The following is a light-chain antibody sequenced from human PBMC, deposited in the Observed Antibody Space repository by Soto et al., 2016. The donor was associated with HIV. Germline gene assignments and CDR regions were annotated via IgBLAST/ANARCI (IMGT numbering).Light chain of an antibody. CDR1: QGITVS. J-gene: IGKJ2*01. CDR3: QQYKSLYT. V-gene: IGKV1-5*01. Sequence: DPVTITCRASQGITVSLAWYQHKPGKAPKLLIYDTSNLESGVPSRFSGRGFGTEFTLTISDLQPDDFATYYCQQYKSLYTFGHGTKLEI. CDR2: DTS.